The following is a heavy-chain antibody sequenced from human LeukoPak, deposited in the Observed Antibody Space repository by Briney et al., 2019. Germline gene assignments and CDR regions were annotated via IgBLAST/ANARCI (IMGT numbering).Heavy chain of an antibody. J-gene: IGHJ4*02. V-gene: IGHV3-66*01. CDR2: IYSGGST. CDR3: ARYCSGGSCYD. CDR1: GFTVSTNF. Sequence: GGSLRLSCAASGFTVSTNFLTWVRQAPEKGLEWVSFIYSGGSTYYADSVKGRFTISRDNSKNTLYLQMNSLRAEDTAVYHCARYCSGGSCYDWGQGTLVTVSS. D-gene: IGHD2-15*01.